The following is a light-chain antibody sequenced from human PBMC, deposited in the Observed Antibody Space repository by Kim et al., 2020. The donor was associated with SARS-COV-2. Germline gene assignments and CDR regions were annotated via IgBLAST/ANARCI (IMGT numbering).Light chain of an antibody. V-gene: IGKV4-1*01. CDR1: QSVLYSSNNKSY. CDR3: QQYYSTMYT. CDR2: WAS. Sequence: ATINFKSSQSVLYSSNNKSYLAWYQQKPGQPPKLLIYWASTRESGVPDRFSGSGSGTDFTLTISSLQAEDVAVYYCQQYYSTMYTFGQGTKLEI. J-gene: IGKJ2*01.